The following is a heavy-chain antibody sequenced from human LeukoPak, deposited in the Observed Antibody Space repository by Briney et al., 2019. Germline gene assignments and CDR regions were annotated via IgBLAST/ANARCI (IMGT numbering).Heavy chain of an antibody. Sequence: GASVKVSCKTSGYTFTDYYMHWVRQAPGQGLEYMGWINPNSGGTNYAQKFQGRVTMTRDTSISTAYMELSRLRSDDTAVYYCARQDYDFWSGTDYWGQGTLVTVSS. J-gene: IGHJ4*02. CDR2: INPNSGGT. D-gene: IGHD3-3*01. V-gene: IGHV1-2*02. CDR1: GYTFTDYY. CDR3: ARQDYDFWSGTDY.